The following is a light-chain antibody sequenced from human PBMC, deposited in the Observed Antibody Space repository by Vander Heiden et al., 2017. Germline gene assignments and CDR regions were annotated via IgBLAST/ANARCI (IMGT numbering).Light chain of an antibody. CDR1: KGISSY. CDR3: QQDDSYPLT. Sequence: AIRMTQSPSSFSASTGDRVTITCRASKGISSYLAWYQQKPGKAPKLLIYAASTLQSGVPSRFSGSGAGTDFTLTISCLQSEDFATYYCQQDDSYPLTFGGGTKVEIK. V-gene: IGKV1-8*01. J-gene: IGKJ4*01. CDR2: AAS.